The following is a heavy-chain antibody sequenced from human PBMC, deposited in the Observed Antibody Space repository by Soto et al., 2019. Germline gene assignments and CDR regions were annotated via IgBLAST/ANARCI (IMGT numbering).Heavy chain of an antibody. D-gene: IGHD3-22*01. Sequence: TLSLTCTFSGCSISSGVYYWSWIRQHPGKGLEWIGYIYYSGSTYYNPSLKSRVTISVDTSKNQFSLKLSSVTAADTAVYYCARTAYYYDSSGYSPDYFDYWGQGTLVTVSS. J-gene: IGHJ4*02. V-gene: IGHV4-31*03. CDR2: IYYSGST. CDR1: GCSISSGVYY. CDR3: ARTAYYYDSSGYSPDYFDY.